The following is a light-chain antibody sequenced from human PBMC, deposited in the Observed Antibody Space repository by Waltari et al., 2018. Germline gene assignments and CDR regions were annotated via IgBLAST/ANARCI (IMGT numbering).Light chain of an antibody. CDR2: DAS. V-gene: IGKV3-11*01. Sequence: EIVLTQFPATLSLSPGERATLSCRASQSVSSYLAWYQQKPGQAPRLLIYDASNMATGIPARFSGSGSGTDFTLTISSLEPEDFAVYYCQQRSSWPSITFGQGTRLEIK. CDR1: QSVSSY. J-gene: IGKJ5*01. CDR3: QQRSSWPSIT.